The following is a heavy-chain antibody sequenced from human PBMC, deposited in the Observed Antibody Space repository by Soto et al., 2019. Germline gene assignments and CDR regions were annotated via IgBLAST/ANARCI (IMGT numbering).Heavy chain of an antibody. CDR3: AKDRWRGHALGY. V-gene: IGHV3-30*18. CDR2: ISHDGSNK. D-gene: IGHD3-3*01. CDR1: GFTFSTYD. J-gene: IGHJ4*02. Sequence: QVQLVESGGGVVQPGRSLRLSCAASGFTFSTYDMHWVRQAPGKGLEWEAVISHDGSNKYYTDVVKGRFTISRDNSKNTLYLQMNSLTPEDTAVYYCAKDRWRGHALGYWGQGSTVTVSS.